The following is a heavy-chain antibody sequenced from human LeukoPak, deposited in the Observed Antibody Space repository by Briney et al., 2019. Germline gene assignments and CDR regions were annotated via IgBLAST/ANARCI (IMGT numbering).Heavy chain of an antibody. CDR2: VSAYSGNT. D-gene: IGHD1-1*01. CDR1: GYTFINYG. CDR3: ARDYRWNDRITYYFDY. Sequence: GASVKVSCKASGYTFINYGFSWVRQAPGQGLEWIGWVSAYSGNTNYAQNLQDRLSMTTDTSKSTTYMELRNLRSDDTAVYYCARDYRWNDRITYYFDYWGQGTLVTVSS. V-gene: IGHV1-18*01. J-gene: IGHJ4*02.